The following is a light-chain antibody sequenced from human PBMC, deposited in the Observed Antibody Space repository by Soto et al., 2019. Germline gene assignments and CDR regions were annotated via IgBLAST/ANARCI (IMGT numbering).Light chain of an antibody. J-gene: IGLJ3*02. CDR2: EVS. Sequence: QSALTQPRSVSGSPGQSVTISCTGTRSDVGGYDYVSWYQQHPDKAPKLMIYEVSNRPSGVSNRFSGSKSGNTASLTISGLQAEDEADYYCSSFTSSNTLWVFGGGTKLTVL. V-gene: IGLV2-14*01. CDR3: SSFTSSNTLWV. CDR1: RSDVGGYDY.